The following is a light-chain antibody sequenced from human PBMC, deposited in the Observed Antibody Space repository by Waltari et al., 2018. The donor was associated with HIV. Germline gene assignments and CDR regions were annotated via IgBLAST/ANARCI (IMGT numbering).Light chain of an antibody. V-gene: IGLV1-51*01. CDR2: DNN. J-gene: IGLJ2*01. CDR3: GTWDSSLSAGL. Sequence: QSVLTQPPSVSAAPGQKVTISCSGSSSHIGHNYVSWYQQLPGTAPKLLIYDNNKRPSGIPDRFSGSKSGTSATLGITGLQTGDEADYYCGTWDSSLSAGLFGGGTKLTVL. CDR1: SSHIGHNY.